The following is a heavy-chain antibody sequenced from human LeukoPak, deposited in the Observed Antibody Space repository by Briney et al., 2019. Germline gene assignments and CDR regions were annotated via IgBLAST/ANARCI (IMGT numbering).Heavy chain of an antibody. CDR1: GGSISSTTYY. J-gene: IGHJ4*02. CDR3: ARHVVAAAGPYYFDY. V-gene: IGHV4-39*01. CDR2: MYYSGST. Sequence: SETLSLTCTVSGGSISSTTYYWGWIRQPPGKGLEWIGGMYYSGSTYYNASLKSRLTISVDTSKNQFSLKLSSVTAADTAVYYCARHVVAAAGPYYFDYWGQGTLVTVSS. D-gene: IGHD6-13*01.